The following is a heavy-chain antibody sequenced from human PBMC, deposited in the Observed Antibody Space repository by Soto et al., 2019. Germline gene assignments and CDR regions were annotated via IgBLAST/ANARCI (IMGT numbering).Heavy chain of an antibody. D-gene: IGHD1-26*01. Sequence: EVQLVESGGGLVQPGGSLRLSCAASGFTFSSYDMHWVRQATGKGLEWVSAIGTAGDTYYPGSVKGRFTISRENAKNSLYLQMNGLRAEDTAVYYCARGRDSGSYERGFDYWGQGTLVTVSS. J-gene: IGHJ4*02. CDR2: IGTAGDT. V-gene: IGHV3-13*01. CDR3: ARGRDSGSYERGFDY. CDR1: GFTFSSYD.